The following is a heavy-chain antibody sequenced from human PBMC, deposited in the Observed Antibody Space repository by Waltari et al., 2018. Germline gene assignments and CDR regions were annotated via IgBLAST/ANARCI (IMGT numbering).Heavy chain of an antibody. Sequence: EVQLLESGGGLVQPGGSLRLSCAASGFTFSSYAMSWVRQAPGKGLEWVSAISGSGGSTYYADSVKGRFTISRDNSKNTLYLQMNSLRAEDTAVYYCAKSRVTMVQGVIMRYYYYGMDVWGQGTTVTVSS. CDR1: GFTFSSYA. D-gene: IGHD3-10*01. V-gene: IGHV3-23*01. J-gene: IGHJ6*02. CDR2: ISGSGGST. CDR3: AKSRVTMVQGVIMRYYYYGMDV.